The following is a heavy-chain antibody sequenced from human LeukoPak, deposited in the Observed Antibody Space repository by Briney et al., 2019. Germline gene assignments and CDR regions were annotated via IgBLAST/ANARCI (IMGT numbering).Heavy chain of an antibody. CDR2: INPSGGST. D-gene: IGHD6-25*01. CDR1: GYTFTNYH. V-gene: IGHV1-46*01. CDR3: ARDSLRTAIAAAGGNWFDP. J-gene: IGHJ5*02. Sequence: ASVTLSCTASGYTFTNYHMHWVRQAPGQELEWVGIINPSGGSTTYAQKFQGRVTMTRDTSTSTVYMDLNSLRSEDTAVYYCARDSLRTAIAAAGGNWFDPWGQGTLVTVSS.